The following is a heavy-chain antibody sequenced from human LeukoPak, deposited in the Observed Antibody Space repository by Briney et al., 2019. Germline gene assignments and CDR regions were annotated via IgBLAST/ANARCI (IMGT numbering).Heavy chain of an antibody. CDR3: ARHLWGYSYRHVFDI. CDR2: IYYSGST. J-gene: IGHJ3*02. V-gene: IGHV4-39*01. D-gene: IGHD5-18*01. Sequence: SETLSLTCTVSGGSISSSSYYWGWIRQPPGKGLEWIGSIYYSGSTYYNPSLKSRVTISVDTSKNQFSLKLSSVTAADTAVYYCARHLWGYSYRHVFDIWGQGTMVTVSS. CDR1: GGSISSSSYY.